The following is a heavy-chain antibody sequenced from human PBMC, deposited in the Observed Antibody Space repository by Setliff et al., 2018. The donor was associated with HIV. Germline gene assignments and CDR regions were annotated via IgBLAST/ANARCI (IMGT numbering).Heavy chain of an antibody. J-gene: IGHJ6*02. CDR1: GGSISSGSYY. CDR2: IYTSGST. D-gene: IGHD2-15*01. CDR3: ARDEGVVAATETYYYNGLDV. V-gene: IGHV4-61*02. Sequence: PSETLSLTCSVSGGSISSGSYYWNWIRQPAGKGLEWIGRIYTSGSTNYNPSLKSRVTMSVDTSKNQFSLKLSSVTAADTAVYYCARDEGVVAATETYYYNGLDVWGQGTTVTVSS.